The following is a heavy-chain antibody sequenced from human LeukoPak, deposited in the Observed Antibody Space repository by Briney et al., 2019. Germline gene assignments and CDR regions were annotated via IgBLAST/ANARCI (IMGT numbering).Heavy chain of an antibody. CDR2: MNPNSGNT. Sequence: ASVKVSCKASGYTFTNDDINWVRQATGQGLEWMGWMNPNSGNTGYAQKFQGRVTITRNTSISTAYMELSSLRLEDTAVYYCARGAVGATFDWFDPWGQGTLVTVSS. CDR1: GYTFTNDD. V-gene: IGHV1-8*03. J-gene: IGHJ5*02. D-gene: IGHD1-26*01. CDR3: ARGAVGATFDWFDP.